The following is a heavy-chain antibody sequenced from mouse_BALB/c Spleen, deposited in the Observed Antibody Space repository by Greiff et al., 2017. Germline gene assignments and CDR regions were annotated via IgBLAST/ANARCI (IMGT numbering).Heavy chain of an antibody. J-gene: IGHJ3*01. CDR1: GFTFSSYA. CDR2: ISSGGST. V-gene: IGHV5-6-5*01. D-gene: IGHD2-4*01. CDR3: ARGREDYPWFAY. Sequence: EVKLMESGGGLVKPGGSLKLSCAASGFTFSSYAMSWVRQTPEKRLEWVASISSGGSTYYPDSVKGRFTISRDNARNILYLQMSSLRSEDTAMYYCARGREDYPWFAYWGQGTLVTVSA.